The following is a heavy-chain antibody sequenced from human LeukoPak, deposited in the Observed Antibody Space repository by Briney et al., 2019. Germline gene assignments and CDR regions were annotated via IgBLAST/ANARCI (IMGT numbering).Heavy chain of an antibody. Sequence: ASETLSLTCTVSGGSVSSGSFYWSWIRQPPGKGLEWIGYIYYSGSTNSNPSLKSRVTISLDTSKNQFSLKLSSVTAADTAVYYCARGAGYIVGDTPLKGIDYWGEGTLVTVSS. D-gene: IGHD1-26*01. CDR3: ARGAGYIVGDTPLKGIDY. J-gene: IGHJ4*02. CDR2: IYYSGST. CDR1: GGSVSSGSFY. V-gene: IGHV4-61*01.